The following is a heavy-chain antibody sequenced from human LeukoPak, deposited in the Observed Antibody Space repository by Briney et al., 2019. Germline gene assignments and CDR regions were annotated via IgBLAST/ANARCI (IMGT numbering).Heavy chain of an antibody. V-gene: IGHV4-39*07. CDR1: GGSISSSNYY. CDR3: ARGSFGEPWAFDY. CDR2: IFYSGGT. Sequence: SETLSLTCTVSGGSISSSNYYWGWIRQPPGKGLEWIGSIFYSGGTYYNPSLKSRVTVSVDTSKNQFSLKVSSVTAADTAVYYCARGSFGEPWAFDYWGQGTLVTVSS. D-gene: IGHD3-10*01. J-gene: IGHJ4*02.